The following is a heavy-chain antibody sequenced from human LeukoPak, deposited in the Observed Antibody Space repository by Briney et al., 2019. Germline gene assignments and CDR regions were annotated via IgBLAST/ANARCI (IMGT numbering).Heavy chain of an antibody. Sequence: PSETLSLTCTVSGGSISSGDYYWSWIRQPPGKGLEWIGYIYYSGSTYYNPSLKSRVTISVDTSKNQFSLKLSSVTAADTAVYYCARGDIVVVPAARDYYYYGMDVWGQGTTVTVSS. V-gene: IGHV4-30-4*01. D-gene: IGHD2-2*01. CDR2: IYYSGST. CDR1: GGSISSGDYY. J-gene: IGHJ6*02. CDR3: ARGDIVVVPAARDYYYYGMDV.